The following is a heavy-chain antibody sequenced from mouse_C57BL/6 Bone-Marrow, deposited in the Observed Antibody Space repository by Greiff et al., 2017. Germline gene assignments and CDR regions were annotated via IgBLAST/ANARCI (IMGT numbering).Heavy chain of an antibody. CDR2: IDPSDSYT. Sequence: VQLQQPGAELVKPGASVKLSCKASGYTFTSYWMQWVKQRPGQGLEWIGEIDPSDSYTNYNQKFKGKATLTVDTSSSTAYMQISSLTSEDSAVYYCAREDYYGSSYDYFDYWGQGTTLTVSS. CDR3: AREDYYGSSYDYFDY. V-gene: IGHV1-50*01. CDR1: GYTFTSYW. D-gene: IGHD1-1*01. J-gene: IGHJ2*01.